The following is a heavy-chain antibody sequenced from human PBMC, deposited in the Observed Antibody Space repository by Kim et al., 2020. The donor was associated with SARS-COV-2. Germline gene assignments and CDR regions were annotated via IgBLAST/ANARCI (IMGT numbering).Heavy chain of an antibody. CDR2: TNAGNGNT. CDR3: GRGEIGYCSSTTCSDAFDI. CDR1: GFTFTNYV. Sequence: ASVKVSCKASGFTFTNYVIHWVRQAPGQRLEWMGWTNAGNGNTKYSQKFQGRVTITRDSSASAAYMELSSLRSEDTAIYYCGRGEIGYCSSTTCSDAFDIWGQGTMGTVSS. V-gene: IGHV1-3*01. J-gene: IGHJ3*02. D-gene: IGHD2-2*01.